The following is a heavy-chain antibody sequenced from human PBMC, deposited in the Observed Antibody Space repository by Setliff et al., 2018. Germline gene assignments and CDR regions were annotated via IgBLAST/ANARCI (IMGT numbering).Heavy chain of an antibody. CDR2: ISAYSGNT. D-gene: IGHD2-8*01. Sequence: ASVKVSCKTSGYKFNDYAISWVRQGPGQGLEWMGWISAYSGNTYYAQKLHDRVTLTTDTTTSTAYMEMKNLGSDDTAVYYCSRLVRYCTKTTCQRASGGEFWGQGTLVTVSS. V-gene: IGHV1-18*01. CDR1: GYKFNDYA. J-gene: IGHJ4*02. CDR3: SRLVRYCTKTTCQRASGGEF.